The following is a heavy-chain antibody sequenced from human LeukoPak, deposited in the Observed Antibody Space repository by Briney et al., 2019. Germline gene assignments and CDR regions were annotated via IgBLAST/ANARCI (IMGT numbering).Heavy chain of an antibody. CDR2: INHSGST. Sequence: PSETLSLTCAVYGGSFSGYYWSWIRQPPGKGLEWIGEINHSGSTNYNPSLKSRVTISVDTSKNQFSLKLSSVTAADTAVYYCARTTYYYGSGSYEFDYWGQGTLVTVSS. D-gene: IGHD3-10*01. CDR3: ARTTYYYGSGSYEFDY. V-gene: IGHV4-34*01. J-gene: IGHJ4*02. CDR1: GGSFSGYY.